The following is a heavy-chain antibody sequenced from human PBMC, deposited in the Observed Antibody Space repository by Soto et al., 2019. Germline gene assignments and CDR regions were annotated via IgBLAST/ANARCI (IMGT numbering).Heavy chain of an antibody. CDR1: GFSFSNYA. V-gene: IGHV3-30*18. Sequence: GGSLRLSCAASGFSFSNYAMHWVRQAPGKGREWVAVISYDGSEKCYADSVKGLFTISRDNSKNTLDLQMNSLTTEDTALYYCAKDRRLYYIRGYFGYETWGRGTMVTLSS. CDR3: AKDRRLYYIRGYFGYET. J-gene: IGHJ2*01. CDR2: ISYDGSEK. D-gene: IGHD6-25*01.